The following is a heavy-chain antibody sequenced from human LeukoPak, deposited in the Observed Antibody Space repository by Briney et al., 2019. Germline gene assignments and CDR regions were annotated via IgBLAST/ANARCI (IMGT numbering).Heavy chain of an antibody. Sequence: GGSLRLSCAASGFTFSSYWMSWVRQAPGKGLEWVADIKEDGSEKYYVDSVKGRFTISRDNAKNSLYLQMNSLRAEDTAVYYCARDRITYTYCYYGMDVWGQGTTVTVSS. CDR3: ARDRITYTYCYYGMDV. J-gene: IGHJ6*02. V-gene: IGHV3-7*01. CDR2: IKEDGSEK. CDR1: GFTFSSYW. D-gene: IGHD1-14*01.